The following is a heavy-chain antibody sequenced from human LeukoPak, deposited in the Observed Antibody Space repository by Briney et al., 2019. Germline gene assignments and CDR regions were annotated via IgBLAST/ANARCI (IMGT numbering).Heavy chain of an antibody. V-gene: IGHV3-66*01. J-gene: IGHJ4*02. CDR3: ATGGAYFDY. CDR2: FYVDETT. D-gene: IGHD1-1*01. Sequence: PGGSLRLSCAGSGLTVSNNYMSWVRQAPGKGLEWVSVFYVDETTYYADSVKGRFTISRDNSKNTLYLQIYSLRAEDTAVYYCATGGAYFDYWGEGTLVTVSS. CDR1: GLTVSNNY.